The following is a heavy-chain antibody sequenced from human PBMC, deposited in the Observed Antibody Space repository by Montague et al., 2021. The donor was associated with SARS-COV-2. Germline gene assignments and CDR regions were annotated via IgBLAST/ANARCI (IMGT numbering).Heavy chain of an antibody. CDR1: SDSINTNY. V-gene: IGHV4-4*07. CDR3: ARDSRTSGWGYWYHGLDV. J-gene: IGHJ6*02. CDR2: HSNSGRT. Sequence: SETLSLTCSVSSDSINTNYWTWSRTTSPNRLQCLGPHSNSGRTHLCTSLTIRAPISVDTSWNHLSLKLTSVTAADTAVYYCARDSRTSGWGYWYHGLDVWGQGATYTVSS. D-gene: IGHD6-19*01.